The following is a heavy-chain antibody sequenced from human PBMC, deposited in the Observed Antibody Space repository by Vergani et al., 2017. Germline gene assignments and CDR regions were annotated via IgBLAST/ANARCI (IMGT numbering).Heavy chain of an antibody. V-gene: IGHV3-23*01. CDR2: ISGSGGST. CDR1: GFTFSSYA. D-gene: IGHD3-10*01. CDR3: AKDELAGSGSYYNFALDY. J-gene: IGHJ4*02. Sequence: EVQLLESGGGLVQPGGSLRLSCAASGFTFSSYAMSWVRQAPGKGLEWVSAISGSGGSTYYADSVKGRFTISRDNSKNTLYLQMNSLRAEDTAVYYCAKDELAGSGSYYNFALDYWGQGTLVTVSS.